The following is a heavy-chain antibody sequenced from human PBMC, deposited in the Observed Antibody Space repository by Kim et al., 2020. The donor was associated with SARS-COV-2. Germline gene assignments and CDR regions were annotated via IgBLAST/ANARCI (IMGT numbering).Heavy chain of an antibody. V-gene: IGHV3-74*01. Sequence: GGSLRLSCAASGFTFSDYWMHWVRQAPGKGLDWVARIRTDTIRTDYPDSVRGRFTISRDNAKSILYLQMNSLRVEDTAVYYCSRSPGGYYDNWGQGTMVTVSS. D-gene: IGHD2-2*01. CDR3: SRSPGGYYDN. CDR1: GFTFSDYW. J-gene: IGHJ4*03. CDR2: IRTDTIRT.